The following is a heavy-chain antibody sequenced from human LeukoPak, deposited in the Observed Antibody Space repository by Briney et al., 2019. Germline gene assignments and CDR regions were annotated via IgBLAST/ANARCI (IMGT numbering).Heavy chain of an antibody. J-gene: IGHJ4*02. CDR2: INGDGSST. CDR1: GFTFNNYW. V-gene: IGHV3-74*01. Sequence: GGSLRLSCVASGFTFNNYWMHWVRQPPGNGLVWVSRINGDGSSTNYADPVKGRFTISRDNAKNTVYLHINSLRAEDTALYYCAKINRGQVAGHVDFWGQGTLVSVSS. D-gene: IGHD6-19*01. CDR3: AKINRGQVAGHVDF.